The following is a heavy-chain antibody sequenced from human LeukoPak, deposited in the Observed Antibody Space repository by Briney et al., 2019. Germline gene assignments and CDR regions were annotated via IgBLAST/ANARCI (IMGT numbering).Heavy chain of an antibody. CDR3: ASWPGGWYGEDS. Sequence: GGSLRLSCAASGFTFSSYGMHWVRQAPGKGLEWVAFIRYDGSNKYYADSVKGRFTISRDNAKNSLYLQMNSLRVEDTVVYYCASWPGGWYGEDSWGQGTLVTVSS. D-gene: IGHD6-19*01. V-gene: IGHV3-30*02. CDR1: GFTFSSYG. CDR2: IRYDGSNK. J-gene: IGHJ4*02.